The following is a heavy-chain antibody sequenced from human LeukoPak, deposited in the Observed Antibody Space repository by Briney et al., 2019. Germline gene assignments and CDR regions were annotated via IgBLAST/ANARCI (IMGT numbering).Heavy chain of an antibody. J-gene: IGHJ4*02. D-gene: IGHD4-17*01. CDR3: ARTSGTGGDLDFDY. Sequence: SQTLSLTCTVSGGSISSGDYYWSWIRQPPGKGLEWIGYIYYSGSTYYNPSLKSRVTISVDTSKNQFSLKLSSVTAAGTAVYYCARTSGTGGDLDFDYWGQGTLVTVSS. CDR2: IYYSGST. V-gene: IGHV4-30-4*01. CDR1: GGSISSGDYY.